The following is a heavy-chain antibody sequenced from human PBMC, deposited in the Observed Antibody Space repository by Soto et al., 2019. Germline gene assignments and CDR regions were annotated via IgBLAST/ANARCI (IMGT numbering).Heavy chain of an antibody. J-gene: IGHJ6*02. Sequence: QVQLQESGPGLVKPSETLSLTCAVSGYAIRTGYHWGWIRPPPGKGLEWIGRIYHNGSTYYNTSLKSRVTISVDTSKNQFSLKLSSLTAADTAVYYCARDIIRGGYGLDVWGQGTTVSVSS. V-gene: IGHV4-38-2*02. D-gene: IGHD3-10*01. CDR2: IYHNGST. CDR1: GYAIRTGYH. CDR3: ARDIIRGGYGLDV.